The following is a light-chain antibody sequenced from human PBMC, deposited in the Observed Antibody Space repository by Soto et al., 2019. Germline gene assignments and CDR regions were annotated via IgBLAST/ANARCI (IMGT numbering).Light chain of an antibody. Sequence: QSALTQPASVSGSPGQSITISCTGTSSDVGAYDYVSWYQQHPGEVPKLMIFDVSDRPSGVSNRFSGSKSGNTASLTISGLQAEDEADYYCSSFTTSTSYVFGTGPKVTVL. CDR2: DVS. CDR3: SSFTTSTSYV. V-gene: IGLV2-14*03. J-gene: IGLJ1*01. CDR1: SSDVGAYDY.